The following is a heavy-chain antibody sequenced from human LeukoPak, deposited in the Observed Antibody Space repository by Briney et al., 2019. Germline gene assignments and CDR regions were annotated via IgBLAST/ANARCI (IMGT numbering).Heavy chain of an antibody. V-gene: IGHV3-49*04. CDR2: IRSKAYGGTT. CDR3: TRDPGYCSSTSCHNWFDP. Sequence: PGGSLRLSCTASRFTFGDYAMSWVRQAPGKGLEWVGFIRSKAYGGTTEYAASVKGRFTISRDDSKSIAYLQMNSLKTEDTAVYYCTRDPGYCSSTSCHNWFDPWGQGTLVTVSS. D-gene: IGHD2-2*03. J-gene: IGHJ5*02. CDR1: RFTFGDYA.